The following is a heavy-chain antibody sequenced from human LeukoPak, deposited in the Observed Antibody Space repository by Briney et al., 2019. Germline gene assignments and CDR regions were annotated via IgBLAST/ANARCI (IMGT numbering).Heavy chain of an antibody. CDR2: ITGSGGST. D-gene: IGHD3-22*01. Sequence: PGGSLRLSCAASRFTFSNYAMSWVRQAPGKGLEWVSAITGSGGSTYYADFVKGRFTISRDNSKNTLYLQMNSLRAEDTAIYYCTKLDYDSSAWYYFDFWGQGTLVTVSS. CDR3: TKLDYDSSAWYYFDF. J-gene: IGHJ4*02. V-gene: IGHV3-23*01. CDR1: RFTFSNYA.